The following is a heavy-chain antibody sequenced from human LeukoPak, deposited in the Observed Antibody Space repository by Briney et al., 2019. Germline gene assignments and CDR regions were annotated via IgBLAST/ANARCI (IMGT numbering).Heavy chain of an antibody. CDR1: GYTFTSSA. J-gene: IGHJ5*02. CDR2: INTNTGNP. CDR3: ARTVFGDQFRLLYNWFDP. V-gene: IGHV7-4-1*02. Sequence: ASVKVSCKASGYTFTSSAINWVRQAPGQGLEWMGWINTNTGNPTYAQGLTGRFVISLDTSINTAFLQIRSLKTEDTAVYFCARTVFGDQFRLLYNWFDPWGQGTLVTVSS. D-gene: IGHD2/OR15-2a*01.